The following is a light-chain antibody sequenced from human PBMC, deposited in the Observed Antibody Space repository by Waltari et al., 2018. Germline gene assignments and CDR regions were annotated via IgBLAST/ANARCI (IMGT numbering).Light chain of an antibody. Sequence: DVVMTQSPLSLPVTIGQPASISCRSSQSLAYSDGKTYLNWFHQRPGQSPRRLIYKVSNRDSGVPDRFSGSGSATDFTLKISRVEAEDVGVYYCMQGTHWPLTFGGGTKVEIK. V-gene: IGKV2-30*01. CDR2: KVS. CDR3: MQGTHWPLT. J-gene: IGKJ4*01. CDR1: QSLAYSDGKTY.